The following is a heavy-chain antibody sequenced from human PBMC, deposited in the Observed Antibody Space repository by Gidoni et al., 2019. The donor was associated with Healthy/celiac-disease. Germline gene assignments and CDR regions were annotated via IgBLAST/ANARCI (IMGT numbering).Heavy chain of an antibody. CDR3: ARVRGKYGDYGTGVDY. J-gene: IGHJ4*02. D-gene: IGHD4-17*01. V-gene: IGHV3-11*06. Sequence: IRQAPGKGLEWVSYISSSSSYTNYADSVKGRFTISRDNAKNSLYLQMNSLRAEDTAVYYCARVRGKYGDYGTGVDYWGQGTLVTVSS. CDR2: ISSSSSYT.